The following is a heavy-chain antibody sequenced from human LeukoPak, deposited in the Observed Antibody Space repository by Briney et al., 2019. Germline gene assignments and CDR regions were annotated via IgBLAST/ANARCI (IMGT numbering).Heavy chain of an antibody. D-gene: IGHD3-22*01. CDR2: ITTSDGNT. J-gene: IGHJ4*02. V-gene: IGHV3-23*01. CDR1: GFTFSSYT. Sequence: GGSLRLSCAASGFTFSSYTMSWVRQAPGKGLEWVSTITTSDGNTYYADSVKGRFTISRDNSKNTLYLQMNSLRAEDTAVYYCAKGRVTVVITGIDYLGQGTLVAVSS. CDR3: AKGRVTVVITGIDY.